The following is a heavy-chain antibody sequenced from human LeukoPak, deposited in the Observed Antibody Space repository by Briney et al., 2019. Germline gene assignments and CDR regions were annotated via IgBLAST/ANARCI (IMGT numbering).Heavy chain of an antibody. CDR2: IGAYNGNT. Sequence: ASVKVSCKASGYTFTSYGISWVRQAPGQGLEWMEWIGAYNGNTNYAQKLQGRVTMTTDTSTSTAYMELRSLRSDDTAVYYCARGASSWYWFDPWGQGTLVTVSS. CDR3: ARGASSWYWFDP. D-gene: IGHD6-13*01. J-gene: IGHJ5*02. V-gene: IGHV1-18*01. CDR1: GYTFTSYG.